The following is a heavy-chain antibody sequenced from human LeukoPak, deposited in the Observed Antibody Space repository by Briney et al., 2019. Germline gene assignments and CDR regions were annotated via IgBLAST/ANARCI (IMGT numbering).Heavy chain of an antibody. J-gene: IGHJ2*01. CDR2: ISSSSSYI. CDR1: GFTFSSYS. Sequence: PRGSLRLSCAASGFTFSSYSMNWVRQAPGKGLEWVSSISSSSSYIYYADSVKGRFTISRDNAKNSLYLQMNSLRAEDTAVYYCARDILYSSSWTPGYFDLWGRGTLVTVSS. CDR3: ARDILYSSSWTPGYFDL. D-gene: IGHD6-13*01. V-gene: IGHV3-21*01.